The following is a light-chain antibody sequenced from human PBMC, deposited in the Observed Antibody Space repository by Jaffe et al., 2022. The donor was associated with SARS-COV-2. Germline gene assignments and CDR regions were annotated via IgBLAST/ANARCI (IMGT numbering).Light chain of an antibody. CDR2: DAS. CDR1: QSVSSNF. Sequence: EIVLTQSPGTLSLSPGERATLSCRASQSVSSNFLAWHQQKPGQAPRLLIYDASSRATGIPDRFSGSGSGTDFTLTISRLEPEDFAVYYCQQYDYSHWTFGQGTKVEIK. V-gene: IGKV3-20*01. CDR3: QQYDYSHWT. J-gene: IGKJ1*01.